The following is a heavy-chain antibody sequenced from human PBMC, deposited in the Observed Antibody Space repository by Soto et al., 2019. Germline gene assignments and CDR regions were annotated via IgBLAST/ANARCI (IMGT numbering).Heavy chain of an antibody. J-gene: IGHJ3*02. CDR3: TTHDIVVVPAALADAFDI. CDR1: GFTFSNAW. D-gene: IGHD2-2*01. V-gene: IGHV3-15*01. CDR2: IKSKTDGGTT. Sequence: EVQLVESGGGLVQPGGSLRLSCAASGFTFSNAWMSWVRQAPGKGLEWVGRIKSKTDGGTTDYAAPVKGRFTISRDDSKNTLYLQMNSLKTEDTAVYYCTTHDIVVVPAALADAFDIWGQGTMVTVSS.